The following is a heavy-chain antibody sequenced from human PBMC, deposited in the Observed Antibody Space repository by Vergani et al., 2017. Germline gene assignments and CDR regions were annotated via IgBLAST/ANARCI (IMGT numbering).Heavy chain of an antibody. V-gene: IGHV3-23*04. CDR1: GFTLGDYA. CDR2: ISGSGGST. CDR3: AKAYTTASYYYYYMDV. D-gene: IGHD1-1*01. J-gene: IGHJ6*03. Sequence: EVHLVESGGGLVQPGRSLRLSCSGSGFTLGDYAMTWVRQAPGKGLEWVSAISGSGGSTYYADSVKGRFTISRDNSKNTLYLQMNSLRAEDTAVYYCAKAYTTASYYYYYMDVWGKGTTVTVSS.